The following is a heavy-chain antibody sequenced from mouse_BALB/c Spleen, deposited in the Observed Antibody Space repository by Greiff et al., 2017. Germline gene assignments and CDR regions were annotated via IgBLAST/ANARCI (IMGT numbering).Heavy chain of an antibody. J-gene: IGHJ4*01. CDR3: TPYCYSSYYAMDY. Sequence: EVQLEESGGGLVQPGGSMKLSCVASGFTFSNYWMNWVRQSPEKGLEWVAEIRLKSNNYATHYAESVKGRFTISRDDSKSSVYLQMNNLRAEDTGIYYCTPYCYSSYYAMDYWGQGTSVTVSA. CDR1: GFTFSNYW. V-gene: IGHV6-6*02. CDR2: IRLKSNNYAT. D-gene: IGHD2-12*01.